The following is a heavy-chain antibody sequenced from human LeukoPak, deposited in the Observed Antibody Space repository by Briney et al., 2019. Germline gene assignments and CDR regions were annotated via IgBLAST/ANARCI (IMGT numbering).Heavy chain of an antibody. CDR1: GFTFSSYA. J-gene: IGHJ5*02. D-gene: IGHD1-7*01. CDR2: ISYDGSNK. CDR3: ARDPQGNYVVHWFDP. Sequence: QPGGSLRLSCAASGFTFSSYAMHWVRQAPGKGLEWVAVISYDGSNKYYADSVKGRFTISRDNSQNSLYMQMNSLRGEDTAVYYCARDPQGNYVVHWFDPWGQGTLVTVSS. V-gene: IGHV3-30-3*01.